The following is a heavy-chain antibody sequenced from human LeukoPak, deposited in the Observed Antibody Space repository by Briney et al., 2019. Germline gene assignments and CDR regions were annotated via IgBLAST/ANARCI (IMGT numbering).Heavy chain of an antibody. CDR3: ARELFTGMATIWDY. J-gene: IGHJ4*02. CDR1: GYTFTGYY. V-gene: IGHV1-18*04. CDR2: ISAYNGNT. D-gene: IGHD5-24*01. Sequence: ASVKVSCKASGYTFTGYYMHWVRQAPGQGLEWMGWISAYNGNTNYAQRLQGRVTMTTDTSTSTAYMELRSLRSDDTAVYYCARELFTGMATIWDYWGQGTLVTVSS.